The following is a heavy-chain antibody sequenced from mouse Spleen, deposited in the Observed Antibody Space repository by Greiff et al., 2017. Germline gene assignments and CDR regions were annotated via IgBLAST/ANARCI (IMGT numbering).Heavy chain of an antibody. CDR2: ISYDGSN. D-gene: IGHD2-2*01. CDR1: GYSITSGYY. J-gene: IGHJ1*01. CDR3: ARDGYLSYWYFDV. Sequence: ESGPGLVKPSQSLSLTCSVTGYSITSGYYWNWIRQFPGNKLEWMGYISYDGSNNYNPSLKNRISITRDTSKNQFFLKLNSVTTEDTATYYCARDGYLSYWYFDVWGAGTTVTVSS. V-gene: IGHV3-6*01.